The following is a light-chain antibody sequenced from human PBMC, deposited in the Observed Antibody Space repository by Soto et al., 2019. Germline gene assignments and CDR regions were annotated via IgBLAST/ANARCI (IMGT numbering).Light chain of an antibody. CDR2: LGS. CDR1: QSLLHSNGYNY. Sequence: DLVMTQSPLSLPVTPGEPASISCRSSQSLLHSNGYNYLDWYLQKPVQSPQLLSYLGSNRASGVPDRFSGSGSGTDFTLKISRVEADDVGVYYCMQSLQTPTFGGGTKVEIK. CDR3: MQSLQTPT. J-gene: IGKJ4*01. V-gene: IGKV2-28*01.